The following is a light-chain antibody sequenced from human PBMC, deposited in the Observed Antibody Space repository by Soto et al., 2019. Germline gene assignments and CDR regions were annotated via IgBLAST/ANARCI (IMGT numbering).Light chain of an antibody. CDR3: QQYNNWPPIT. V-gene: IGKV3D-15*01. J-gene: IGKJ5*01. CDR2: GAS. CDR1: QSVSSGY. Sequence: EIVLTQSPGTLSLSPGERATLSCRASQSVSSGYSAWYQQKPGQAPRLLIYGASSRATGIPARFSGSGSGTEFTLTISSLQSEDFAVYYCQQYNNWPPITFGQGTRLEIK.